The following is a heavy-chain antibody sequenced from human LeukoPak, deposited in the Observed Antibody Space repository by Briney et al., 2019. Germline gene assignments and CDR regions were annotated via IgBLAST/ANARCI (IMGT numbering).Heavy chain of an antibody. Sequence: SETLSLTCAVYGGSFSGYYWSWIRQPPGKGLEWIGEINHSGSTNYNPSLKSRVTISVDTSKNQFSLKLSSVTAADTAVYYCVRAVSSSSTVDYWGQGTLVTVSS. CDR2: INHSGST. J-gene: IGHJ4*02. CDR3: VRAVSSSSTVDY. D-gene: IGHD6-13*01. V-gene: IGHV4-34*01. CDR1: GGSFSGYY.